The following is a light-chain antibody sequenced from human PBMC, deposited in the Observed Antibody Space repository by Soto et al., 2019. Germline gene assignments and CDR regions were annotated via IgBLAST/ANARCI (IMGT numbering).Light chain of an antibody. CDR2: AEY. CDR3: QQLNFFPIT. CDR1: QGISSY. Sequence: DIQLTQSPSLLSASVVARLTITSRASQGISSYLAWYQQKPGRDHKLLIYAEYTLQSGVQSRFSGSGSGTEFTLTITSMQPEDFATYYCQQLNFFPITLGHGTRVEIK. J-gene: IGKJ5*01. V-gene: IGKV1-9*01.